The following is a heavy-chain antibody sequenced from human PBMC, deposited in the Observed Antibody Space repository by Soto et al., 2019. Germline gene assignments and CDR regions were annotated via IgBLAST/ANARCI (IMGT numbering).Heavy chain of an antibody. CDR3: AKSVRSGYQYYYYYYMDV. Sequence: EVQLLESGGGLVQPGGSLRLSCAASGFTFSSYAMSWVRQAPGKGLEWVSAISGSGGSTYYADSVKGRFTISRDNSKNTLYLQMNSLRAEDTAVYYWAKSVRSGYQYYYYYYMDVWGKGTTVTVSS. V-gene: IGHV3-23*01. J-gene: IGHJ6*03. D-gene: IGHD3-3*01. CDR1: GFTFSSYA. CDR2: ISGSGGST.